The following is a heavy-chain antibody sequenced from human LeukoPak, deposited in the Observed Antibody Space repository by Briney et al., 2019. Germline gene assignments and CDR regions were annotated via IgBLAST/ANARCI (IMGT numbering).Heavy chain of an antibody. V-gene: IGHV1-2*02. D-gene: IGHD1-1*01. CDR1: GYTFTGYY. J-gene: IGHJ4*02. CDR2: INPNSGGT. Sequence: ASVKVSCKASGYTFTGYYMHWLRQTPGQGLEWMGWINPNSGGTNYAQKFQGRVTMTRDTSISTAYMELSSLRSEDTAVYYCAREDGTISIDYWGQGTLVTVSS. CDR3: AREDGTISIDY.